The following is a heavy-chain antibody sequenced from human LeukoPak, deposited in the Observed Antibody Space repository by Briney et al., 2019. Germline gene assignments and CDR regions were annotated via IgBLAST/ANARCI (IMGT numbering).Heavy chain of an antibody. CDR1: GFTFSSYW. CDR2: IKSDGST. D-gene: IGHD3-10*01. J-gene: IGHJ5*02. V-gene: IGHV3-74*01. Sequence: GGSLRLSCAASGFTFSSYWMHWVRQTPGKGLVWVSRIKSDGSTIYADSVKGRFTISRDNARDTLYLQMNSLRVEDTAMYYCARAVTYFYGSVTYDWFDPWGQGTLVTVSS. CDR3: ARAVTYFYGSVTYDWFDP.